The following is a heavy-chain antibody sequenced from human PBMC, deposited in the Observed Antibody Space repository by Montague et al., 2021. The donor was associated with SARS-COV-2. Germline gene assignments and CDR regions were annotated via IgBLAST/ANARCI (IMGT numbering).Heavy chain of an antibody. Sequence: SLRLSCAASGFTFSSYAMHWVRQAPGKGLEWVAVISYDGSNKYYADSVKGRFTISRDNSKSTLYLQMNSLRAEDTAVYYCAREGYSYGGGYFDYWGQGTLVTVSS. CDR1: GFTFSSYA. CDR3: AREGYSYGGGYFDY. D-gene: IGHD5-18*01. J-gene: IGHJ4*02. V-gene: IGHV3-30-3*01. CDR2: ISYDGSNK.